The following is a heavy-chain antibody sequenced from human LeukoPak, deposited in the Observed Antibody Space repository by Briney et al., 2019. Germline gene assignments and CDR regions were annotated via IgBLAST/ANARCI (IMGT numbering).Heavy chain of an antibody. CDR2: ISYDRSNK. CDR3: ARVQLTYSSSWCLDY. V-gene: IGHV3-30-3*01. J-gene: IGHJ4*02. Sequence: PGGSLRLSCAASGFTFSSYAMHWVRQAPGKGLEWVAVISYDRSNKYYADSVKGRFTISRDNSKNTLYLQMNSLRAEDTAVYYCARVQLTYSSSWCLDYWGQGTLVTVSS. CDR1: GFTFSSYA. D-gene: IGHD6-13*01.